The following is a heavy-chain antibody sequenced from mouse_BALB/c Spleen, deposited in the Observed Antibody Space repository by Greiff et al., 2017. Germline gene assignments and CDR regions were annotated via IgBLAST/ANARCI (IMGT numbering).Heavy chain of an antibody. CDR2: ISNGGGST. CDR3: ARGYYGSSPFDY. Sequence: EVQGVESGGGLVQPGGSLKLSCAASGFTFSSYTMSWVRQTPEKRLEWVAYISNGGGSTYYPDTVKGRFTISRDNAKNTLYLQMSSLKSEDTAMYYCARGYYGSSPFDYWGQGTTLTVSS. V-gene: IGHV5-12-2*01. D-gene: IGHD1-1*01. J-gene: IGHJ2*01. CDR1: GFTFSSYT.